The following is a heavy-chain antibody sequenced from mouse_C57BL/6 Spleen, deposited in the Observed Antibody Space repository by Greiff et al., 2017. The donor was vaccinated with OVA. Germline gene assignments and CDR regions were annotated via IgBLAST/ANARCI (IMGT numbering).Heavy chain of an antibody. D-gene: IGHD4-1*01. CDR1: GFTFSDYG. CDR3: ARKDSLGEGYFDY. J-gene: IGHJ2*01. CDR2: ISSGSSTI. V-gene: IGHV5-17*01. Sequence: EVKLVESGGGLVKPGGSLKLSCAASGFTFSDYGMHWVRQAPEKGLEWVAYISSGSSTIYYADTVKGRPTISRDNAKNTLFLQMTSLRSEDTAMYDCARKDSLGEGYFDYWGQGTTLTGSS.